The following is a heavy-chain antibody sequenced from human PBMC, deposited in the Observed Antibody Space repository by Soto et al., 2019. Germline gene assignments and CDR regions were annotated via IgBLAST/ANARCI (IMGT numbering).Heavy chain of an antibody. J-gene: IGHJ3*01. CDR2: ISGSGGST. V-gene: IGHV3-23*01. D-gene: IGHD6-19*01. CDR3: VREDSAWDSRGSFDF. CDR1: AFTFSNYA. Sequence: EVQLLESGGGLVRPGGSLRLSCAASAFTFSNYAMNWVRQAPGKGLEWVSVISGSGGSTSYADSVKGRFTISRDNSKNTLFLQMTRLRAEDTAIYYCVREDSAWDSRGSFDFWGRGTMVTVS.